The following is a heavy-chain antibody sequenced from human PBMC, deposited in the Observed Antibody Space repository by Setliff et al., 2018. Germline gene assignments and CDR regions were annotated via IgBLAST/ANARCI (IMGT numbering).Heavy chain of an antibody. CDR2: ISSSSSYI. D-gene: IGHD1-1*01. Sequence: GSLRLSCAASGFTFSSYSMNWVRQAPGKGLEWVSSISSSSSYICYADSVKGRFTISRDNAKNSLYLQMNSLRAEDTAVYYCARLSGELEYDWFDPWGQGTLVTVSS. J-gene: IGHJ5*02. V-gene: IGHV3-21*01. CDR1: GFTFSSYS. CDR3: ARLSGELEYDWFDP.